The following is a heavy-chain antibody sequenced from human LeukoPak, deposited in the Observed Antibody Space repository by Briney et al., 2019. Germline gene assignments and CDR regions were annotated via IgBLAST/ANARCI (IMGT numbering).Heavy chain of an antibody. CDR2: MNPNSGNT. J-gene: IGHJ6*03. Sequence: ASVKVSCKASGYTFTSYDINWVRQATGQGLKWMGWMNPNSGNTGYAQKFQGRVTMTRNTSISTAYMELSSLRSEDTAVYYCARGSRSSVTIFGVVTGLYYYYMDVWGKGTTVTVSS. D-gene: IGHD3-3*01. CDR3: ARGSRSSVTIFGVVTGLYYYYMDV. CDR1: GYTFTSYD. V-gene: IGHV1-8*01.